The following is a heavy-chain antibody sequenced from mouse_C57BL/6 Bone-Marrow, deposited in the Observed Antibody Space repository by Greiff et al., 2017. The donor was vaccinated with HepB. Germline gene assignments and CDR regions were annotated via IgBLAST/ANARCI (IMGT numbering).Heavy chain of an antibody. CDR3: ASGLLRYWYFDV. CDR2: IDPSDSYT. V-gene: IGHV1-69*01. D-gene: IGHD1-1*01. Sequence: QVQLQQPGAELVMPGASVKLSCKASGYTFTSYWMHWVKQRPGQGLEWIGEIDPSDSYTNYNQKFKGKSTLTVDKSSSTAYMQLSSLTSEDSAVYYCASGLLRYWYFDVWGTGTTVTVSS. CDR1: GYTFTSYW. J-gene: IGHJ1*03.